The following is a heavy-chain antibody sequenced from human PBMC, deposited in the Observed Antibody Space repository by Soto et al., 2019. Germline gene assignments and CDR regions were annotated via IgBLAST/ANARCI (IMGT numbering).Heavy chain of an antibody. CDR2: IKQDGSEK. D-gene: IGHD6-13*01. CDR3: ARASSSWSLYYYYMDV. V-gene: IGHV3-7*01. J-gene: IGHJ6*03. Sequence: EVQLVESGGGLVQPGGSLILSCAASGFTFSSYWMSWVRQAPGKGLEWVANIKQDGSEKYYVDSVKGRFTISRDNAKNSRYLQMNSLRAEDTAVYYCARASSSWSLYYYYMDVWGKGTTVTVSS. CDR1: GFTFSSYW.